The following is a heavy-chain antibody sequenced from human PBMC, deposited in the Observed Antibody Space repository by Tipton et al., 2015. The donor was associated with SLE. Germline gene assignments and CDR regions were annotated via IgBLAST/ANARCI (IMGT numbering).Heavy chain of an antibody. CDR2: IYESGSA. V-gene: IGHV4-30-2*01. J-gene: IGHJ6*02. D-gene: IGHD1-7*01. CDR1: GGSISSGGYS. Sequence: TLSLTCAVSGGSISSGGYSWGWVRQPPGKGLEWLGYIYESGSAYYNPSLKSRLTISIDRPKNQFSLRLSSVTAADTAVYYCARDRPLGLVEPTTKDHYGMDVWGQGTTVTVSS. CDR3: ARDRPLGLVEPTTKDHYGMDV.